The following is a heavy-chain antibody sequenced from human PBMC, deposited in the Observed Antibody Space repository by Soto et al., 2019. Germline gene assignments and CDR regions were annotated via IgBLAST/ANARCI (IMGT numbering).Heavy chain of an antibody. V-gene: IGHV3-9*01. J-gene: IGHJ4*02. Sequence: VLLVESGGGLVQPGRSLRLSCAVSGFNFGNYAMHWVRQATGKGLEWVAAINWNSDKVAYAGSVLGRFTIFRDSDKKSLHLQINDLTTEDTALYYCAKDKGGTPYYLHSWRQGILVTVSS. CDR2: INWNSDKV. CDR1: GFNFGNYA. D-gene: IGHD6-25*01. CDR3: AKDKGGTPYYLHS.